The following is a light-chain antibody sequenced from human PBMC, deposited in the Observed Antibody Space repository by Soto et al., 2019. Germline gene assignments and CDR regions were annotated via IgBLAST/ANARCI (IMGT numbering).Light chain of an antibody. V-gene: IGKV3-11*01. CDR1: QSVSSY. CDR3: QQRSNWPPGRYT. CDR2: DAS. Sequence: EIVLTQSPATLSFSPGERATLSCRASQSVSSYLAWYQQKPGQAPRLLIYDASNRATGIPARFSGSGSGTDFTLTISSLEPEDFAVYYCQQRSNWPPGRYTFGQGTKLEIK. J-gene: IGKJ2*01.